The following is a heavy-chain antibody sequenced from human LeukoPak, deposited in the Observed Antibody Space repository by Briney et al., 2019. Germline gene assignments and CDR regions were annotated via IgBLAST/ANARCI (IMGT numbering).Heavy chain of an antibody. V-gene: IGHV4-59*12. D-gene: IGHD1-26*01. CDR3: ARDTGIVGATYFDY. CDR1: GGSISSYY. J-gene: IGHJ4*02. CDR2: IYYSGST. Sequence: SETLSLTCTVSGGSISSYYWSWIRQPPGMGLEWIGYIYYSGSTNYNPSLKSRVTISVDTSKNQFSLKLSSVTAADTAVYYCARDTGIVGATYFDYWGQGTLVTVSS.